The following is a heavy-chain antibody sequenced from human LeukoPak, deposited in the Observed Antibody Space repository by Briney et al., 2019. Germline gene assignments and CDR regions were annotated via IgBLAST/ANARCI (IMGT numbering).Heavy chain of an antibody. CDR3: ARGPRDSRFRMDV. Sequence: GGSLRLSCAASGFTFSSYSMNWVRQAPGKGLEWVSSISSSSSYIYYADSVKGRFTISRDNAKNSLYLQMNSLRAEDTAVYYCARGPRDSRFRMDVWGQGTTVTVSS. CDR2: ISSSSSYI. D-gene: IGHD2-21*02. J-gene: IGHJ6*02. CDR1: GFTFSSYS. V-gene: IGHV3-21*01.